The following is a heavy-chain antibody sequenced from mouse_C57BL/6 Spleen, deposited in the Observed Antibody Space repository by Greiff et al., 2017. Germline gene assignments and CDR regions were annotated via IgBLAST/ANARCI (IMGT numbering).Heavy chain of an antibody. V-gene: IGHV10-1*01. J-gene: IGHJ3*01. Sequence: EVKVVESGGGLVQPKGSLKLSCAASGFSFNTYAMNWVRQAPGQGLEWVARIRSKSNNYATYYADSVKDRFTISRDDSESMLYLQMNNLKTEDTAMYYCVRSGCAYWGQGTLVTVSA. CDR2: IRSKSNNYAT. CDR1: GFSFNTYA. CDR3: VRSGCAY.